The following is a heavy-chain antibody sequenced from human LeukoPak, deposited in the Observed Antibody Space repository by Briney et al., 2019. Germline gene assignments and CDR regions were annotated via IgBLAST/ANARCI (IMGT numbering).Heavy chain of an antibody. CDR2: IEPDGSGK. J-gene: IGHJ4*02. CDR1: GFIYSSFW. D-gene: IGHD2-21*01. CDR3: ARSLWPEDY. Sequence: GGSLRLSCAASGFIYSSFWMSWVRQAPGKGLEWVANIEPDGSGKNYVDSVRGRFTISRDNAKNSLYLQMNSVRVEDSAVYYCARSLWPEDYWGQGTLVSVSS. V-gene: IGHV3-7*01.